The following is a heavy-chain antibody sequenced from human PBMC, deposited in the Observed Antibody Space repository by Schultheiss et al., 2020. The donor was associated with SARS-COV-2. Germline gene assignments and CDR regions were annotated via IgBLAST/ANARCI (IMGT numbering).Heavy chain of an antibody. Sequence: GGSLRLSCAASGFTFSSYAMSWVRQAPGKGLEWVSAISGSGGSTYYADSVKGRFTISRDNAKNSLYLQMNSLRAEDTAVYYCAKGPTGGFDPWGQGTLVTVSS. CDR3: AKGPTGGFDP. J-gene: IGHJ5*02. D-gene: IGHD7-27*01. CDR2: ISGSGGST. V-gene: IGHV3-23*01. CDR1: GFTFSSYA.